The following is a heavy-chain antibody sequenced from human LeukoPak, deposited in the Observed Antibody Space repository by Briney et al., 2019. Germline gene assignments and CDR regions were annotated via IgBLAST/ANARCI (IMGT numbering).Heavy chain of an antibody. CDR3: ARDRSGAFDI. Sequence: PGGSLRLSCAASGFTFSSYAMHWVRQATGKGLEWVAVISYDGSNKYYADSVKGRFTISRDNSKNTLYLQMNSLRAEDTAVYYCARDRSGAFDIWGQGTMVTVSS. CDR1: GFTFSSYA. V-gene: IGHV3-30-3*01. CDR2: ISYDGSNK. J-gene: IGHJ3*02.